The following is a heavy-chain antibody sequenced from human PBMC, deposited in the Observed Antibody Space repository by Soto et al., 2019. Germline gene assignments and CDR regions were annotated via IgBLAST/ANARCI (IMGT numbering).Heavy chain of an antibody. V-gene: IGHV4-31*03. J-gene: IGHJ4*02. CDR1: GVAISSVSYY. D-gene: IGHD4-17*01. CDR2: IYSIGST. Sequence: QVQLQESGPGLVKPSQTLSLPGTVSGVAISSVSYYWSWIRQHAGKGLEWIGYIYSIGSTYYNTSLRSRVSISLDTSKNRCFLNVTSVTAADTAVYYCAGGGGDYGGINWGQGTLVTVSS. CDR3: AGGGGDYGGIN.